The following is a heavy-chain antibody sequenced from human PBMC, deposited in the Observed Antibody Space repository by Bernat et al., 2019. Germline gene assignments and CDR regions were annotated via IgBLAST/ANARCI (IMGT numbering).Heavy chain of an antibody. CDR2: MNEDGSEA. Sequence: LLVESGGHLVQPGGSLRLSCVTSEFSLTTHWINWVRQAPGKGLGWLATMNEDGSEAYYLDSVKGRFTLSRDMSKRSFFLQMDSLRVDDTAIYCARRFKTHPTLDKAFDVWGQGTLVTVSS. V-gene: IGHV3-7*03. CDR3: ARRFKTHPTLDKAFDV. CDR1: EFSLTTHW. D-gene: IGHD2-15*01. J-gene: IGHJ3*01.